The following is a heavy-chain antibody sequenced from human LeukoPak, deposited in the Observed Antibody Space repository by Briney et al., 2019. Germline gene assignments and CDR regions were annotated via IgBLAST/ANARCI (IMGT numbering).Heavy chain of an antibody. V-gene: IGHV3-30*03. J-gene: IGHJ4*02. Sequence: TGGSLRLSCAASGFTFSSYGMHWVRQAPGKGLEWVAVISYDGSNKYYADSVKGRFTISRDNSKNTLYLQMNSLRAEDTAVYYCATDLTISPLFDYWGQGTLVTVSS. CDR1: GFTFSSYG. D-gene: IGHD5-12*01. CDR2: ISYDGSNK. CDR3: ATDLTISPLFDY.